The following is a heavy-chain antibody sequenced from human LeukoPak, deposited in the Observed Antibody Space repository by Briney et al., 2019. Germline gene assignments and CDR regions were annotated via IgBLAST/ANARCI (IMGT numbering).Heavy chain of an antibody. CDR3: AKDGGLWVSAHWGDS. J-gene: IGHJ4*02. Sequence: LSGGSLRLSCAASGFTFSSYSMNWVRQAPGKGLEWVSAISGSGGSTYYADSVKGRFTVSRDDSKNTLYLQMNSLRAEDTAVYYCAKDGGLWVSAHWGDSWGRGTLVTVSS. D-gene: IGHD7-27*01. CDR2: ISGSGGST. V-gene: IGHV3-23*01. CDR1: GFTFSSYS.